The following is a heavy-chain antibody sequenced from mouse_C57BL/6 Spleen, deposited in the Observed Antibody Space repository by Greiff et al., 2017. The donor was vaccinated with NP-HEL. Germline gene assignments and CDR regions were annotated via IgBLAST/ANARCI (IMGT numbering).Heavy chain of an antibody. V-gene: IGHV7-3*01. CDR1: GFTFTDYY. Sequence: EVNVVDSGGGLVQPGGSLSLSCAASGFTFTDYYMSWVRQPPGKALEWLGFIRNKANGYTTEYSASVKGRFTISRDNSQSILYLHMNALRAEDSATYYCARSWDFDYWGQGTTLTVSS. CDR2: IRNKANGYTT. CDR3: ARSWDFDY. J-gene: IGHJ2*01.